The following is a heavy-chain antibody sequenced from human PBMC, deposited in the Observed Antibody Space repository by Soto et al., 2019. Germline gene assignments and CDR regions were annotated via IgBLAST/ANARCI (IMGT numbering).Heavy chain of an antibody. Sequence: GGSLRLSCVVSGFTVSNAWMSWVRQAPGKGLEWVGRFKSNTDGGTIDYAAPVKGRATISRDDSKNTLYLQMYSLKTEDTAVYYCTTDPGGGVTPRYPRAYWGQGTLVTV. CDR1: GFTVSNAW. J-gene: IGHJ4*02. V-gene: IGHV3-15*01. D-gene: IGHD3-16*02. CDR2: FKSNTDGGTI. CDR3: TTDPGGGVTPRYPRAY.